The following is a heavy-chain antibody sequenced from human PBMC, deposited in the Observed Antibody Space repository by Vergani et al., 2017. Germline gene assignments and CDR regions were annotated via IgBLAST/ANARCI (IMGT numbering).Heavy chain of an antibody. CDR1: GGSISSYY. D-gene: IGHD3-22*01. J-gene: IGHJ4*02. Sequence: QVQLQESRPGLLKPSETLSLTCTVSGGSISSYYWSWIRQPPGKGLEWIGYIYYSGRTNYTPSLKSRVTISVDTSKNQFSLKLSSVTAADTAVYYCARAPYYYDSSGYYPSYYFDYWGQGTLVTVSS. CDR2: IYYSGRT. CDR3: ARAPYYYDSSGYYPSYYFDY. V-gene: IGHV4-59*01.